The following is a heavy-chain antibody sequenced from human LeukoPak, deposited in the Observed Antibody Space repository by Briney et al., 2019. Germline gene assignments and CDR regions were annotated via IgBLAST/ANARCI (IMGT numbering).Heavy chain of an antibody. CDR3: ARGANWGSPDY. V-gene: IGHV4-59*01. CDR1: GGSISSYY. Sequence: SETLSLTCTVSGGSISSYYWSWIRQSPGKGLEWIGYIYYSGTTSYNPSLKSRVTISLDTSKNQYSLKLSSVTAADTAVYYCARGANWGSPDYWGQGTLVTVSS. D-gene: IGHD7-27*01. CDR2: IYYSGTT. J-gene: IGHJ4*02.